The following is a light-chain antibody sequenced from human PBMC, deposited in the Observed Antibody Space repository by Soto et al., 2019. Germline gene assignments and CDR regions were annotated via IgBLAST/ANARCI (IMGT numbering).Light chain of an antibody. CDR3: QQYGSSCT. Sequence: EIELTQSPSTLSLSPGERATLSCRASQSVSSSWLAWYQQKAGQAPRLLIYGASSWAAGIPARFSGSGSGTDFTLTINRLEPEDFAVYYCQQYGSSCTFGQGTKVDIK. CDR1: QSVSSSW. J-gene: IGKJ1*01. V-gene: IGKV3-20*01. CDR2: GAS.